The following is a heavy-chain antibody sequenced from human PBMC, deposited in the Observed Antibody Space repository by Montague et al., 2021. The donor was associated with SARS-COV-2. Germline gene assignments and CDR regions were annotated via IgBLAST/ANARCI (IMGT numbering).Heavy chain of an antibody. V-gene: IGHV4-59*01. CDR1: GDSMTNYY. CDR3: ARAPIYRSSWYAYFDY. CDR2: INYSGST. J-gene: IGHJ4*02. D-gene: IGHD6-13*01. Sequence: SETLSLTCTVSGDSMTNYYWSWIRQPPGKGLEWIGYINYSGSTLYNPSLQSRVTLSKDTSKNQFPLRLTSVTAADTAMYFCARAPIYRSSWYAYFDYWGQGTLVTVSS.